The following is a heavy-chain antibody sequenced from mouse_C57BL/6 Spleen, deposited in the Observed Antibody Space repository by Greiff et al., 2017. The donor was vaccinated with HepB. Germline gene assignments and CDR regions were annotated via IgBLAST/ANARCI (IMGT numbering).Heavy chain of an antibody. J-gene: IGHJ3*01. V-gene: IGHV1-55*01. CDR2: IYPGSGST. Sequence: QVQLQQPGAELVKPGASVKMSCKASGYTFTSYLITWVKQRPGQGLEWIGDIYPGSGSTNYNEKFKSKATLTVDTSSSTAYMQLSSLTSEDSAVYYCARGVTTLPWFAYWGQGTLVTVSA. CDR3: ARGVTTLPWFAY. CDR1: GYTFTSYL. D-gene: IGHD2-2*01.